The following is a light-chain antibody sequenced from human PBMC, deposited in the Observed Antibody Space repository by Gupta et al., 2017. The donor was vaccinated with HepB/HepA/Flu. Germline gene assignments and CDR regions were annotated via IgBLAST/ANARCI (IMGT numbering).Light chain of an antibody. V-gene: IGKV1-17*01. CDR2: GAY. CDR1: EDIRNY. J-gene: IGKJ1*01. CDR3: LQHNTFPWM. Sequence: DIQMTQSPSSLSASVGDRVTITCRASEDIRNYLGWFQQKPGNAPKRLIYGAYNLQSGVPSRFSGRGSGTEFSLTISSLQPEDFATYYCLQHNTFPWMFGQGTKVEVK.